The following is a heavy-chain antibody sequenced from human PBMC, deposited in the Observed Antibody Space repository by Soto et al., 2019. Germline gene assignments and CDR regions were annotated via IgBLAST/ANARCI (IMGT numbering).Heavy chain of an antibody. J-gene: IGHJ5*02. CDR1: GGSISSGDYY. D-gene: IGHD6-13*01. CDR2: IYYSGST. CDR3: ARRRAAGPGWFDP. V-gene: IGHV4-30-4*01. Sequence: PSETLSLTCTVSGGSISSGDYYWSWIRQPPGKGLEWIGYIYYSGSTYYNPSLKSRVTISVDTSKNQFSLKLSSVTAADTAVYYCARRRAAGPGWFDPWGRGTLVTVSS.